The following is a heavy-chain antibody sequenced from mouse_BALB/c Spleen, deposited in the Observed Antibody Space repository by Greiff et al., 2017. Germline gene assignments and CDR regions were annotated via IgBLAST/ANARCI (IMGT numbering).Heavy chain of an antibody. J-gene: IGHJ1*01. CDR2: IWSGGSR. V-gene: IGHV2-2*02. CDR1: GSSLTSYG. CDR3: ARSSDYYGYFDV. Sequence: QVQLKESGPGLVQPSHSLSITCTVSGSSLTSYGVHWVRQSPGKGLEWLGVIWSGGSRDYNAAFISRLSISKDNSKSQVFFKMSSLQANDTAIYYCARSSDYYGYFDVWGAGTTVTVSS. D-gene: IGHD2-13*01.